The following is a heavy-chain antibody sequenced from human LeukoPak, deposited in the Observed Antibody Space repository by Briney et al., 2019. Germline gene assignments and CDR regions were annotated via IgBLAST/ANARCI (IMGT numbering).Heavy chain of an antibody. CDR1: GFTFSDYE. V-gene: IGHV3-48*03. CDR3: ARMGRFKYGFDY. J-gene: IGHJ4*02. Sequence: GGSLRLSCAASGFTFSDYEMNWVRQAPGKGLEWVSYISSSGSSIYYADSVRGRFTISRDNAKNSLSLQINSLRAEDTAVYYCARMGRFKYGFDYWGQGTLVTVSS. D-gene: IGHD3-10*01. CDR2: ISSSGSSI.